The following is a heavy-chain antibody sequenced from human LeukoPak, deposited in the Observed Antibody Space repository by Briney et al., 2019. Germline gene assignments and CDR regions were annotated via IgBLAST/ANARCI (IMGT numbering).Heavy chain of an antibody. D-gene: IGHD2-8*02. V-gene: IGHV3-23*01. CDR3: ANGPYCHDY. J-gene: IGHJ4*02. Sequence: GGSLRLSCAASRLTFSNYAMSWVRQAPGKGLEWVSGISASGGTTYYADSVKGRFTISRDNSKNTLYLQMNSLRAEDTAVYYCANGPYCHDYWGQGTLVTVSS. CDR1: RLTFSNYA. CDR2: ISASGGTT.